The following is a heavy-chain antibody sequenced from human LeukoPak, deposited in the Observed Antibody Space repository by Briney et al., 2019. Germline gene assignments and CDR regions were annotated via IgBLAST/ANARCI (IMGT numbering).Heavy chain of an antibody. CDR3: ARVTGPTSTVVRGVIIPTFDY. CDR1: GFTVNNNY. Sequence: GSLRLSCAASGFTVNNNYMSWVRQAPGKGLEWVSIIYSGGNTYYADSVKGRFTISRDNSKNTLYLQMNSLRAEDTAVYYCARVTGPTSTVVRGVIIPTFDYWGQGTLVTVSS. D-gene: IGHD3-10*01. J-gene: IGHJ4*02. CDR2: IYSGGNT. V-gene: IGHV3-53*01.